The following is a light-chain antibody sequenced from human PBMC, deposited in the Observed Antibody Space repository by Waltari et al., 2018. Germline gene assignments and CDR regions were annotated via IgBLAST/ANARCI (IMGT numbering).Light chain of an antibody. V-gene: IGLV1-44*01. Sequence: QSVLTQPPSASGTPGQKVSISCSGSDSNIGSNTVNWYRQLPGTAPKVLIHSNGQRPSGVPDRFSGSKSGTSASLAISGLQSDDEAYYHCATWDDSLSGPVFGGGTKLTVL. J-gene: IGLJ3*02. CDR2: SNG. CDR1: DSNIGSNT. CDR3: ATWDDSLSGPV.